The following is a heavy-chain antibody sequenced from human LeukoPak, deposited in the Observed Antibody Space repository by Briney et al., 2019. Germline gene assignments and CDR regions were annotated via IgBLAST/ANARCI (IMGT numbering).Heavy chain of an antibody. CDR1: GFTFSSYA. CDR2: ISGSGGST. V-gene: IGHV3-23*01. J-gene: IGHJ6*02. CDR3: ARERVVVTSDLHYYYGMDV. Sequence: GGSLRLSCAASGFTFSSYAMSWVRQAPGKGLEWVSAISGSGGSTYYADSVKGRFTISRDNSKNTLYLQMNSLRAEDTAVYYCARERVVVTSDLHYYYGMDVWGQGTTVAVSS. D-gene: IGHD2-21*02.